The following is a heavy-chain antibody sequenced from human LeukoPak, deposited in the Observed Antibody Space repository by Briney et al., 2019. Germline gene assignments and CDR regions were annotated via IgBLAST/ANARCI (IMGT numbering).Heavy chain of an antibody. Sequence: SETLSLTCAASGGSISSSNWWSWVRQPPGKGLEWIGEIYHSGSTNYNPSLKSRVTISVDKSKNQFSLKLSSVTAADTAVYYCAREGGSSWPGEAFDIWGQGTMVTVSS. J-gene: IGHJ3*02. CDR2: IYHSGST. CDR1: GGSISSSNW. D-gene: IGHD6-13*01. CDR3: AREGGSSWPGEAFDI. V-gene: IGHV4-4*02.